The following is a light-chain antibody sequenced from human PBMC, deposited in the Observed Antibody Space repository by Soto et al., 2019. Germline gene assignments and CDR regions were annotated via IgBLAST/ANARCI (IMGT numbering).Light chain of an antibody. CDR3: SSSTSSSTSKV. Sequence: QSALTQPASVSGSPGQSITISCTGTSSDVGGYNYVSWYQQHPGKAPKLMIYDVSNRPSGVSNRFSGSKSGNTASLTISGLQADDEADYYCSSSTSSSTSKVFGGGTKLTVL. V-gene: IGLV2-14*01. CDR1: SSDVGGYNY. J-gene: IGLJ3*02. CDR2: DVS.